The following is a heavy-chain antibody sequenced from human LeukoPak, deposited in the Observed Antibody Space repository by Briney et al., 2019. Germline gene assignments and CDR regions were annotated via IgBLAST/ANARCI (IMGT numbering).Heavy chain of an antibody. V-gene: IGHV4-4*02. CDR2: VYHSGST. J-gene: IGHJ3*02. D-gene: IGHD2-2*02. Sequence: PSGTLSLTCAVSGGSISSSNWWSWVRQAPGKGLEWIGEVYHSGSTNYNPSLKSRVTISVDTSKNQFSLKLSSVTAADTAVYYCARVHCSSTSCYTSDAFDIWGQGTMVTVSS. CDR1: GGSISSSNW. CDR3: ARVHCSSTSCYTSDAFDI.